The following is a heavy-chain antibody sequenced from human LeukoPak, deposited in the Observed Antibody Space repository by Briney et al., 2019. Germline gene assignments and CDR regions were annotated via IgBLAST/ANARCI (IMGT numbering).Heavy chain of an antibody. D-gene: IGHD3-10*01. CDR3: ATEVGYSYYYMDV. Sequence: GGSLRVSCAASGFTFSSYGMHWVRQAPGQGLEWVTFIRYDGNNKYYADSVKGRFTISRDNSKNTLYLQMNSLTTEDTAVYYCATEVGYSYYYMDVWGKGTTVTVSS. CDR1: GFTFSSYG. V-gene: IGHV3-30*02. CDR2: IRYDGNNK. J-gene: IGHJ6*03.